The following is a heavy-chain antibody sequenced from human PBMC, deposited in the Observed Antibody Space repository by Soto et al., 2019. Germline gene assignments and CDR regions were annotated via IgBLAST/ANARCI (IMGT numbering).Heavy chain of an antibody. V-gene: IGHV1-69*02. CDR1: GGTFSSYT. D-gene: IGHD2-21*01. CDR3: ARGGDGYNPDY. J-gene: IGHJ4*02. CDR2: IIPILGIA. Sequence: QVQLVQSGAEVKKPGSSVKVSCKASGGTFSSYTISWVRQAPGQGLEWMGRIIPILGIAIYAQKFQGRVTITADNSTSTAYMELSSLRSEDTAVYYCARGGDGYNPDYWGQGTLVTVSS.